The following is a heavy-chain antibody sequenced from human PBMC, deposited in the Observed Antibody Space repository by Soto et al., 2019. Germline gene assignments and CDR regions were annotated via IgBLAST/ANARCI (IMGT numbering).Heavy chain of an antibody. CDR3: ARAVRATRFDP. V-gene: IGHV1-18*01. D-gene: IGHD1-26*01. CDR1: VCTFTSYG. CDR2: ISAYNGNT. J-gene: IGHJ5*02. Sequence: SVNVSCKSCVCTFTSYGISGVRQAPGQGLEWMGWISAYNGNTNYAQKLQGRVTMTTDTSTSKAYMELRSLRSDDTAVYYCARAVRATRFDPWGQGTLVTVSS.